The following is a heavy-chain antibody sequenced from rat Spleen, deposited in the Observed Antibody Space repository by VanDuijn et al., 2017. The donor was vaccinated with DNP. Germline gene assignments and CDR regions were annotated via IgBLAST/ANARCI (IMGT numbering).Heavy chain of an antibody. D-gene: IGHD5-1*01. Sequence: EVRLVESGGGLVQPGRSLKLSCAASGFTFSDYVMAWVRQAPTKGLEWVASISYDDRKTYYRDSVKGRFTISRDNSKSRLYLQMDSLRSEDTAIYYCTTLTGRDYWGQGVMVTVSS. CDR3: TTLTGRDY. J-gene: IGHJ2*01. CDR2: ISYDDRKT. V-gene: IGHV5-20*01. CDR1: GFTFSDYV.